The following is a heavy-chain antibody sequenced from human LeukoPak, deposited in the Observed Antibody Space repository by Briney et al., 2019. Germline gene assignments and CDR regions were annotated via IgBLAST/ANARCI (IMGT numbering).Heavy chain of an antibody. CDR1: GGTFSSYA. J-gene: IGHJ6*03. CDR3: ARDSGKAPFGPYYMDV. V-gene: IGHV1-69*05. D-gene: IGHD3-10*01. CDR2: IIPIFGTA. Sequence: SVKVSCKASGGTFSSYAISWVRQAPGQGLEWMGGIIPIFGTANYAQKFQGRVTITTDESTSTAYMELSSLRSEDTAVYYGARDSGKAPFGPYYMDVWGKGTTVTVSS.